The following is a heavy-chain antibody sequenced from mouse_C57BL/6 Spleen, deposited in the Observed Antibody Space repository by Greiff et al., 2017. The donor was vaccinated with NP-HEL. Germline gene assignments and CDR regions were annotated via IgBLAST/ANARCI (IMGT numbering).Heavy chain of an antibody. V-gene: IGHV5-4*01. Sequence: EVHLVESGGGLVKPGGSLKLSCAASGFTFSSYAMSWVRQTPEKRLEWVATISDGGSYTYYPDNVKGRFTISRDKAKNNLYLQMSHLKSEDTAMYYCARDRAMDYWGQGTSVTVSS. CDR3: ARDRAMDY. CDR2: ISDGGSYT. J-gene: IGHJ4*01. CDR1: GFTFSSYA.